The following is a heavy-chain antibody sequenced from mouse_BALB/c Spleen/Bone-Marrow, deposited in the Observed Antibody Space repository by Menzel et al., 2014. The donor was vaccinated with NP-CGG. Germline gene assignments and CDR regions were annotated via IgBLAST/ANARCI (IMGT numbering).Heavy chain of an antibody. Sequence: EVKLMESGGGLVKPGGSLKLSCAASGFTFSSYAMSWVRQTPEKRLEWVATISSGGSYTYYPGSVKGRFTISRDNAKNTLYLQMSSLRSEDTAMYYCARHGITRLLDYWGQGTTLTVSS. CDR2: ISSGGSYT. V-gene: IGHV5-9-3*01. CDR1: GFTFSSYA. D-gene: IGHD2-4*01. J-gene: IGHJ2*01. CDR3: ARHGITRLLDY.